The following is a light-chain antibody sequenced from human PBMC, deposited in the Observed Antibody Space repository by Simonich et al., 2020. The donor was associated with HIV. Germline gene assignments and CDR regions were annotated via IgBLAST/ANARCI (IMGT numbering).Light chain of an antibody. V-gene: IGKV4-1*01. CDR3: QQYYSTPPA. CDR2: WAS. Sequence: DIVMTQSPDSLAVSLGERATINCTSSQSVLNSSNNKNYLAWYRQKPGQPPQLLICWASTLQSGVSDRFRGSGSGTDFTLTISSLQAEDVAVYYCQQYYSTPPAFGQGTKLEIK. CDR1: QSVLNSSNNKNY. J-gene: IGKJ2*01.